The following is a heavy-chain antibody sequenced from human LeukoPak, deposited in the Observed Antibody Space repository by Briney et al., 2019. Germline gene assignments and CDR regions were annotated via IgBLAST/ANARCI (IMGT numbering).Heavy chain of an antibody. CDR3: AKDLPRGGWNPYYFDY. J-gene: IGHJ4*02. V-gene: IGHV3-23*01. CDR1: GFTFSSYA. D-gene: IGHD3-10*01. CDR2: ISGSGGST. Sequence: TGGSLRLSCAASGFTFSSYAMSWVRQAPGKGLEWVSAISGSGGSTYYADSVKGRFTISRDNSKNTLYLQMNSLRAEDTAVYYWAKDLPRGGWNPYYFDYGGKGPLVTVPS.